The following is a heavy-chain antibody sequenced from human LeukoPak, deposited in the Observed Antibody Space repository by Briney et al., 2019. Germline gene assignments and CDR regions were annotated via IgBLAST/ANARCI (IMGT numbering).Heavy chain of an antibody. D-gene: IGHD3-10*01. CDR3: ARAGITMVRGVIIGDYYYYYMDV. Sequence: PGGSLRLSCAASGFTFSSYSMNWVRQAPGKGLEWVSSISSSSSYIYYADSVKGRFTISRDNAKNSLYLQMNSLRAEDTAVYYCARAGITMVRGVIIGDYYYYYMDVWGKGTTVTVSS. CDR1: GFTFSSYS. J-gene: IGHJ6*03. V-gene: IGHV3-21*01. CDR2: ISSSSSYI.